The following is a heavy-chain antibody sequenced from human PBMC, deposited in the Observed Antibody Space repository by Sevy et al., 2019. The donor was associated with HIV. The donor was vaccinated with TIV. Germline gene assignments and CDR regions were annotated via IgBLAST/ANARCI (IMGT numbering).Heavy chain of an antibody. V-gene: IGHV4-34*01. D-gene: IGHD3-16*02. J-gene: IGHJ4*02. Sequence: SETLSLTCAVYGGSFSGYYWSWIRQPPGKGLEWIGEINHSGSTNYNPSLKSRVTISVDTSKNQFSLKLSSVTAADTAVYYCARARSYRPFDYWGQGTLLTVSS. CDR2: INHSGST. CDR1: GGSFSGYY. CDR3: ARARSYRPFDY.